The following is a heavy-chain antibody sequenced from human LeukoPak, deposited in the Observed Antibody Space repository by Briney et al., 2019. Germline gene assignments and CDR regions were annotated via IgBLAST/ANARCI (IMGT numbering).Heavy chain of an antibody. CDR2: IFFSGSI. Sequence: SETLSLTCTVSNGSMVNYYWSWIRRSPGKGLEWIGYIFFSGSINYNPSLSSRLTISVDTSKNQFSLKLKSVTAADTAVYYCARDLGEYDYGDYGWFDPWGQGTLVTVSS. V-gene: IGHV4-59*01. J-gene: IGHJ5*02. CDR1: NGSMVNYY. CDR3: ARDLGEYDYGDYGWFDP. D-gene: IGHD4-17*01.